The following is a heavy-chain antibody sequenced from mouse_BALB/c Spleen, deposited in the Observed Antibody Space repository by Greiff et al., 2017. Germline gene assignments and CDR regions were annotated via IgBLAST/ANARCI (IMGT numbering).Heavy chain of an antibody. CDR1: GYTFTSYW. D-gene: IGHD1-1*01. Sequence: QVQLQQPGAELVKPGASVKLSCKASGYTFTSYWMHWVKQRPGQGLEWIGEINPSNGRTNYNEKFKSKATLTVDKSYSTAYMQLSSLTSEDSAVYYCARVNYYGSSFDYWGEGTTLTVSS. V-gene: IGHV1S81*02. CDR2: INPSNGRT. J-gene: IGHJ2*01. CDR3: ARVNYYGSSFDY.